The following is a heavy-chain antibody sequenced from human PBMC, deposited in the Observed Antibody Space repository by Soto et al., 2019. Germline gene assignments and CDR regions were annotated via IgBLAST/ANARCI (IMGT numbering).Heavy chain of an antibody. J-gene: IGHJ6*03. CDR3: ARTTVTASYYYMDV. CDR2: ISTYNGNT. CDR1: GYTFTNYG. V-gene: IGHV1-18*01. D-gene: IGHD4-17*01. Sequence: ASVKVSCKASGYTFTNYGFTWVRQAPGQGLEWLGWISTYNGNTKYAQKVQGRLAMTTDTSTSTANMELTSLRSDDTALYYCARTTVTASYYYMDVWGKGSTVTVSS.